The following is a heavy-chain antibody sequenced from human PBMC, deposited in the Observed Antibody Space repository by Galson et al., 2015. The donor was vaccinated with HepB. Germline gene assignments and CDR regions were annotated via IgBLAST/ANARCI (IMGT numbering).Heavy chain of an antibody. Sequence: SLRLSCAASGFTFSSYSMNWVRQAPGKGLEWVSYISSSSSTIYYADSVKGRFTISRDNAKNSLYLQMNSLRDEDTAVYYCARGLLWFANGAFDIWGQGTMVTVSP. CDR2: ISSSSSTI. CDR1: GFTFSSYS. D-gene: IGHD3-10*01. CDR3: ARGLLWFANGAFDI. J-gene: IGHJ3*02. V-gene: IGHV3-48*02.